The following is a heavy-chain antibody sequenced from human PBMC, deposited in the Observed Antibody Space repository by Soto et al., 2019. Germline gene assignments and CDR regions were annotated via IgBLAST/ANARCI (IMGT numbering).Heavy chain of an antibody. CDR3: ALITTGVTPK. CDR1: GFTFSSYS. Sequence: EVQLVESGGGLVKPGGSLTLSCAASGFTFSSYSMNWVRQTPGKGLEWVSSISSSSSYIYYADSVKGRFTISRDNAKNSLYLQMNNLRAEDTAVYYCALITTGVTPKGGQGTLVTVSS. V-gene: IGHV3-21*01. D-gene: IGHD3-22*01. J-gene: IGHJ4*02. CDR2: ISSSSSYI.